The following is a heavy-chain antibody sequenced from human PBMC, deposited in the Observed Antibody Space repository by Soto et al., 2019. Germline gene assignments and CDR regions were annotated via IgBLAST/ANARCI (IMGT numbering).Heavy chain of an antibody. V-gene: IGHV4-31*03. CDR2: IYYSGTT. CDR1: GGSITSGGYY. D-gene: IGHD3-22*01. Sequence: QVQLQESGPGLVQPSQTLSLSCTVSGGSITSGGYYWSWIRQHPGKGLEWIGYIYYSGTTYYNPSLKSRLTISLDTSRNQFSLEVNSVSAADTAVYCCARADRSGYTFEHWGQGTLVTVSS. J-gene: IGHJ4*02. CDR3: ARADRSGYTFEH.